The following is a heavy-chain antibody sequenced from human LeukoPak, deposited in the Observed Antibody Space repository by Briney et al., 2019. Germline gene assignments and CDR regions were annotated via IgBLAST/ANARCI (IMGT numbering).Heavy chain of an antibody. V-gene: IGHV4-4*07. Sequence: SETLSLTCTVSGGAISRYYWSWIRQPAGKGLEWIWLIYSSGSTNYNPSLKSRFTISVDTSKNKFSLQLSSVTAADTAVYYCARQEHTPSSPHRSLSDWGQGTLVTASS. CDR3: ARQEHTPSSPHRSLSD. J-gene: IGHJ4*02. CDR2: IYSSGST. CDR1: GGAISRYY. D-gene: IGHD6-6*01.